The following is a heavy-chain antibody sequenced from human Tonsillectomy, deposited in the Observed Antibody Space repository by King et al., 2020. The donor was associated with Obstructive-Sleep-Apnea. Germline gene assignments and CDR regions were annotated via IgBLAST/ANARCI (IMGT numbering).Heavy chain of an antibody. CDR2: ISGSGGST. J-gene: IGHJ4*02. CDR1: GFTFSSYA. D-gene: IGHD2-2*01. Sequence: VQLVESGEGLVQPGGSLRLSCAASGFTFSSYAMSWVRQAPGKGLEWVSTISGSGGSTYYADSVRGRFTISRDNSKNKLYLQMNSLRAEDTAVYYCTKDQVVPTTPPMYYFDYWGQGTLVTVSS. CDR3: TKDQVVPTTPPMYYFDY. V-gene: IGHV3-23*04.